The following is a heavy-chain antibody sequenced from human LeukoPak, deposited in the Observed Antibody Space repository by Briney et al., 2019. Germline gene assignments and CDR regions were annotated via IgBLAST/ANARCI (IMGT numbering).Heavy chain of an antibody. CDR2: IYYSGTS. V-gene: IGHV4-31*03. CDR3: ARAVSGWFGELAVFYYYGMDV. Sequence: SETPSLTCSVSGGSISSGDYCWGWIRQHPGKGLEWMGSIYYSGTSYYNPTLKSRLAISVDTSKNQFSLKLNSVTDADTALYYCARAVSGWFGELAVFYYYGMDVWGQGTTVTVSS. CDR1: GGSISSGDYC. D-gene: IGHD3-10*01. J-gene: IGHJ6*02.